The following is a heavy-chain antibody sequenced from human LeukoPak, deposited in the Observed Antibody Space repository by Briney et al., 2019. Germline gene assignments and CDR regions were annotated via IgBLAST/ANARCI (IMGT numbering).Heavy chain of an antibody. V-gene: IGHV3-21*01. CDR1: GFTFSSYS. CDR3: ARDQGDDYDILTGSHAHFSY. Sequence: GGSLRLSCAASGFTFSSYSMNWVRQAPGEGLEWVSSISSSSSYIYYADSVKGRFTISRDNAKNSLYLQMNSLRAEDTAVYYCARDQGDDYDILTGSHAHFSYWGQGTLVTVSS. J-gene: IGHJ4*02. CDR2: ISSSSSYI. D-gene: IGHD3-9*01.